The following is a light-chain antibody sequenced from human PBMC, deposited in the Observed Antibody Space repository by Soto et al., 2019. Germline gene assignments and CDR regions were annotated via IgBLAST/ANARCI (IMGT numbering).Light chain of an antibody. CDR1: QSVSSN. Sequence: EIVMTQSPATLSVSPGESATLSCRASQSVSSNLAWYQQKPGQAPRLLIYGASTRATGIPARFSGSGSGTEFTLTISSLQSEDFAVYYCQHYNNWPTFGQGTRLEIK. CDR3: QHYNNWPT. V-gene: IGKV3-15*01. CDR2: GAS. J-gene: IGKJ5*01.